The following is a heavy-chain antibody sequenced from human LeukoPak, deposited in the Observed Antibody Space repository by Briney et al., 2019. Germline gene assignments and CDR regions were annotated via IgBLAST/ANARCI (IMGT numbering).Heavy chain of an antibody. CDR1: GFTFSSYW. CDR3: ARLVWGTDRYFDL. CDR2: IKQDGSEK. D-gene: IGHD3-16*01. V-gene: IGHV3-7*01. Sequence: PGGSLRLSCAASGFTFSSYWMSWVRQAPGKGLEWVANIKQDGSEKYYVDSVKGRFTISRDNAKNSLYLDMNSLRAEDTAVYYCARLVWGTDRYFDLWGQGTLVTVSS. J-gene: IGHJ4*02.